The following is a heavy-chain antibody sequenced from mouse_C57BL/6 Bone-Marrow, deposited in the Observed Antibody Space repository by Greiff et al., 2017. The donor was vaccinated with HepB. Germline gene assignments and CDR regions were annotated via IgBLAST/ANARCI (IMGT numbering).Heavy chain of an antibody. J-gene: IGHJ4*01. D-gene: IGHD1-1*01. Sequence: QQSCKASGYTFTSYWMHWVKQRPGRGLEWIGRIDPNSGGTKYNEKFKSKATLTVDKPSSTAYMQLSSLTSEDSAVYYCARTIHYYGSPNYYAMDYWGQGTSVTVSS. CDR1: GYTFTSYW. V-gene: IGHV1-72*01. CDR3: ARTIHYYGSPNYYAMDY. CDR2: IDPNSGGT.